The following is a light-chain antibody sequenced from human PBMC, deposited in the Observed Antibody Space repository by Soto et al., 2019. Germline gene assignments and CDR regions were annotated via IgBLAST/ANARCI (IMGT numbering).Light chain of an antibody. V-gene: IGLV1-40*01. CDR2: RNS. CDR1: RSDIGAGHD. CDR3: QSYDDSLRGWV. J-gene: IGLJ3*02. Sequence: QSVLTQPPSVSGAPGQRVTISCAGSRSDIGAGHDVHWYQQLPGTAPKLLMYRNSNRPSGVPDRFSGSKSGASASLAITGLQAEDEADYYCQSYDDSLRGWVFGGGTKVTVL.